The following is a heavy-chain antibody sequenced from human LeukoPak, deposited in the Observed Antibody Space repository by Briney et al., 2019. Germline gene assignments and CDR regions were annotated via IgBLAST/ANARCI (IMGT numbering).Heavy chain of an antibody. J-gene: IGHJ4*02. CDR1: GDSVSSNSAA. Sequence: SQTLSLTCAISGDSVSSNSAAWNWIRQSPSRGLEWLGRTYYRSKWYNDYAVSVKSRITINPDTSKNQFSLQLNSVTPEDTAVYYCARHGRNCSVTSCYRAFDYWGQGALVTVSS. CDR2: TYYRSKWYN. D-gene: IGHD2-2*01. V-gene: IGHV6-1*01. CDR3: ARHGRNCSVTSCYRAFDY.